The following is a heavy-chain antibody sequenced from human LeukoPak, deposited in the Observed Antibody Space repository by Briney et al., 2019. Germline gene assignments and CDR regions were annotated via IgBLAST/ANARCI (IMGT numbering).Heavy chain of an antibody. D-gene: IGHD2-2*01. CDR2: ITPILGIA. V-gene: IGHV1-69*04. CDR1: GGTFSSYA. J-gene: IGHJ6*02. Sequence: GASVKVSCKASGGTFSSYAISWVRQAPGQGLEWMGRITPILGIANYAQKFQGRVTITADKSTSTAYMELSSLRSEDTAVYYCARSIVVVPALLDVWGQGTTVTVSS. CDR3: ARSIVVVPALLDV.